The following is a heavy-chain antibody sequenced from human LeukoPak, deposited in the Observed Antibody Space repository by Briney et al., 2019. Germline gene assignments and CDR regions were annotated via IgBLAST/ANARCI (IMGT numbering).Heavy chain of an antibody. CDR2: IWYDGSNK. V-gene: IGHV3-33*01. CDR3: VREGSSTVHFMWDY. J-gene: IGHJ4*02. D-gene: IGHD1-26*01. CDR1: GFIFRTHG. Sequence: PGGSLRLSCAVSGFIFRTHGVHCVRQAPGKGLEWVAVIWYDGSNKNYADSVRGRFTISRDNSKKTLYLEMSSLRGEDTAVYYGVREGSSTVHFMWDYWGQGTLVAVSA.